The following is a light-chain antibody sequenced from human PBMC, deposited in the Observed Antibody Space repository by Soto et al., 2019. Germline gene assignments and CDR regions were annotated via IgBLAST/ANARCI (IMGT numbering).Light chain of an antibody. CDR1: SSNIGTTT. Sequence: QSVLTQSPSASGTLGQRVTISCSGSSSNIGTTTVNWYQQLPGTAPKLLIYSYNQRPSGGPDRFSGSKSGTSASLAISGLQSEDEADYYCAAWDDSLNGVLFGGGTKLTVL. J-gene: IGLJ2*01. CDR2: SYN. CDR3: AAWDDSLNGVL. V-gene: IGLV1-44*01.